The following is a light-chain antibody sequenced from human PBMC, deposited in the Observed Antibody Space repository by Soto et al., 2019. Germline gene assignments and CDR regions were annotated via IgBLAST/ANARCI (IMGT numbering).Light chain of an antibody. CDR2: DAS. CDR3: QHYNNWPPYT. Sequence: EIGMTQSPATLSLSPGERATLSCRASQSVNSDLAWYQQKPGQAPRLLIYDASTRAASVPARFTGSGSETEFTLTIISLQSEDYAVYHCQHYNNWPPYTFGQGTKLEIK. V-gene: IGKV3-15*01. J-gene: IGKJ2*01. CDR1: QSVNSD.